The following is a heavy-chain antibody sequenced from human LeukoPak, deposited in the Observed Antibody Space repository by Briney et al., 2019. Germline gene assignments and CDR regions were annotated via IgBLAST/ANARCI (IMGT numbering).Heavy chain of an antibody. CDR1: GYTFTGYY. D-gene: IGHD2-2*01. CDR2: INPNSGGT. Sequence: GASVTVSCKASGYTFTGYYMHWVRQAPGQGLEWMGWINPNSGGTNYAQKFQGRVTMTRDTSISTAYMELSRLRSDDTAVYYCARQLICSSTSCYVAFDYWGQGTLVTVSS. CDR3: ARQLICSSTSCYVAFDY. J-gene: IGHJ4*02. V-gene: IGHV1-2*02.